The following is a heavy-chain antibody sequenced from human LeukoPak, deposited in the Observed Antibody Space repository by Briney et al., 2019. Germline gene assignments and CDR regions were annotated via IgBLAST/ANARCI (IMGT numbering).Heavy chain of an antibody. Sequence: SETLSLTCTVSGGSISSSSYYWGWIRQPPGKGLEWIGSMSYSGSTYYNPSLKSRVTISVATSKNQFSLKLSSVTAADTAVYYCARVGYSGYVRGPVDYWGQGTLVTVSS. CDR2: MSYSGST. V-gene: IGHV4-39*07. CDR1: GGSISSSSYY. D-gene: IGHD5-12*01. CDR3: ARVGYSGYVRGPVDY. J-gene: IGHJ4*02.